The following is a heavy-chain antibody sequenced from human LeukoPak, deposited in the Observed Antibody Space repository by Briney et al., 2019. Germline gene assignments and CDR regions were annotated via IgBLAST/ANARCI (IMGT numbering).Heavy chain of an antibody. Sequence: GASLRLSCAASGFTFSSYAMSWVRQAPGKGLEWVSAISGSGGSTYYADSVKGRFTITRDNSKNTLNLQMNSLRAEDTALYCCAKDIEMATTNWGQGTLVTVSS. D-gene: IGHD5-24*01. CDR3: AKDIEMATTN. CDR1: GFTFSSYA. J-gene: IGHJ4*02. CDR2: ISGSGGST. V-gene: IGHV3-23*01.